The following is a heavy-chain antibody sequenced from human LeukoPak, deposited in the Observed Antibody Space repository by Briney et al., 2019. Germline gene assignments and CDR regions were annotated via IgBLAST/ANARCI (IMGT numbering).Heavy chain of an antibody. CDR3: ARVLEGYRSSTSCLGFGP. Sequence: PSETLSLTCTVSGGSISSGGYYWSWIRQHPGKGLEWIGYIYYSGSTYYNPSLKSRVTISVDTSKNQFSLKLSSVTAADTAVYYCARVLEGYRSSTSCLGFGPWGQGTLVTVSS. CDR1: GGSISSGGYY. D-gene: IGHD2-2*01. CDR2: IYYSGST. V-gene: IGHV4-31*03. J-gene: IGHJ5*02.